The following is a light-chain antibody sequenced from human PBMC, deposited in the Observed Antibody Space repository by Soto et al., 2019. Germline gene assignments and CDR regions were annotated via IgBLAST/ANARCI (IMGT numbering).Light chain of an antibody. V-gene: IGLV2-23*01. CDR1: SSDVGSYNL. Sequence: QHVLTQPASVSGSPGQSITISCTGTSSDVGSYNLVSWYQQHPGKAPKLMIYEGSKRPSGVSNRFSGSKSGNTASLTISGLQSEDEVDYYCCSYAGSSKVFGGGTKLTFL. CDR3: CSYAGSSKV. CDR2: EGS. J-gene: IGLJ2*01.